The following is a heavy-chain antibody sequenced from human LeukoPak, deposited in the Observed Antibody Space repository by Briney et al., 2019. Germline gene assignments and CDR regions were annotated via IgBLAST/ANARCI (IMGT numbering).Heavy chain of an antibody. J-gene: IGHJ3*02. V-gene: IGHV3-15*01. CDR3: TTDSSGYYQRYGTDAFDI. Sequence: GGSLRLSCAVSGFTFSNAWMSWVRQAPGKGLEWVGRIKSKTDGGTTDYAAPVKGRFTISRDDSKNTLFLQMNSLKTEDTAVYYCTTDSSGYYQRYGTDAFDIWGQGTMVTVSS. CDR2: IKSKTDGGTT. CDR1: GFTFSNAW. D-gene: IGHD3-22*01.